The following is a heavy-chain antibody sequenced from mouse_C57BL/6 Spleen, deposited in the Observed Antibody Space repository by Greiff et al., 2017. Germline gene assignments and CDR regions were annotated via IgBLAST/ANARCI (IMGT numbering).Heavy chain of an antibody. Sequence: VQLQQSGAELMKPGASVKLSCKASGYTFTGYWIEWVKQRPGHGLAWIGEILPGSGSTNYNEKFKGKATFTADTSSNTAYMQLSSLTTEDSAIYYGAQGEGNYDWFAYWGQGTLVTVSA. CDR3: AQGEGNYDWFAY. CDR1: GYTFTGYW. D-gene: IGHD2-1*01. V-gene: IGHV1-9*01. CDR2: ILPGSGST. J-gene: IGHJ3*01.